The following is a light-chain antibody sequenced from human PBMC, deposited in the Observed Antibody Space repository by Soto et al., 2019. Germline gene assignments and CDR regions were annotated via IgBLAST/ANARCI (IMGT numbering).Light chain of an antibody. V-gene: IGKV1-39*01. Sequence: DIQMTQSPSSLSASVGDSVTITCRASQSVRNYFNWYQHKPGKAPKLLIYGASRLQTGVPSRFIVSGSGTNFTLTVSSLQPEDFATYYCQQTYSSSWTFGQGTKVEIK. CDR1: QSVRNY. CDR3: QQTYSSSWT. CDR2: GAS. J-gene: IGKJ1*01.